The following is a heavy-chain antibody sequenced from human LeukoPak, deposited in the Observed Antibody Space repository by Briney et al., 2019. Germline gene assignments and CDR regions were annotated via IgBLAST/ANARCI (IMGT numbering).Heavy chain of an antibody. CDR2: IIPIFGTA. Sequence: ASVKVSCKASGGTFSSYAISWVRQAPGQGLEWMGRIIPIFGTANYAQKFQGRVTITTDESTSTAYMELSSLRSEDTAVYYCASIPWTGYCSSTSCYDYFDYWGQGTLVTVSS. J-gene: IGHJ4*02. CDR1: GGTFSSYA. V-gene: IGHV1-69*05. CDR3: ASIPWTGYCSSTSCYDYFDY. D-gene: IGHD2-2*01.